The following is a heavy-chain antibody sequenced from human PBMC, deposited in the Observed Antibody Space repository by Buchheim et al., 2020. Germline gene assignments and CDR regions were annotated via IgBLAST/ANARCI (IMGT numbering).Heavy chain of an antibody. V-gene: IGHV3-11*01. D-gene: IGHD3-10*01. CDR2: ISSSGSTI. Sequence: QVQLVESGGGLVKPGGSLRLSCAASGFTFSDYYMSWIRQAPGKGLEWVSYISSSGSTIYYADSVKGRFTISRDNAKNTQYLQMNSLRAEDTAVYYCARYYYGSGSYEIPNYYYYGMDVWGQGTT. CDR1: GFTFSDYY. J-gene: IGHJ6*02. CDR3: ARYYYGSGSYEIPNYYYYGMDV.